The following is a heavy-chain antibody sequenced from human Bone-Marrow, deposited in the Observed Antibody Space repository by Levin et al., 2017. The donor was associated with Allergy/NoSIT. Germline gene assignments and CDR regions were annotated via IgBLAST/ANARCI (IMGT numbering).Heavy chain of an antibody. CDR3: ASDRGPQPRPFDY. D-gene: IGHD2-2*01. J-gene: IGHJ4*02. CDR2: IHESGTA. V-gene: IGHV4-4*02. CDR1: GAFVSSGDW. Sequence: SQTLSLTCAVSGAFVSSGDWWSWVRQPPGKGLEWIGEIHESGTANYNLSLKSRVTMSLDKSKNQFSLYMTSVTAADTAVYYCASDRGPQPRPFDYWGQGSLVTVSS.